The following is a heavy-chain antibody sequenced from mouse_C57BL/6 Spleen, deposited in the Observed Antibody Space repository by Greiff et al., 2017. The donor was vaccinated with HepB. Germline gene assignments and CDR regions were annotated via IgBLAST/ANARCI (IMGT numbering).Heavy chain of an antibody. CDR3: TRDYYGSSLYWYFDV. CDR2: ISSGGDYI. Sequence: EVMLMESGEGLVKPGGSLKLSCAASGFTFSSYAMSWVRQTPEKRLEWVAYISSGGDYIYYADTVKGRFTISRDNARNTLYLQMSSLKSEDTAMYYCTRDYYGSSLYWYFDVWGTGTTVTVSS. D-gene: IGHD1-1*01. V-gene: IGHV5-9-1*02. J-gene: IGHJ1*03. CDR1: GFTFSSYA.